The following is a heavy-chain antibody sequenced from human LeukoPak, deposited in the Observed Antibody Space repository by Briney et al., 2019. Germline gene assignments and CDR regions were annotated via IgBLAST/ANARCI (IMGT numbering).Heavy chain of an antibody. J-gene: IGHJ6*03. V-gene: IGHV3-30*18. Sequence: GGSLRLSCAASGFTFSSYGMHWVRQAPGKGLEWVAVISYDGSNKYYADSVKGRFTISRDNSKNTLYLQMNSPRAEDTAVYYCAKDEAYSSSWTYYYYYYMDVWGKGTTVTVSS. D-gene: IGHD6-13*01. CDR2: ISYDGSNK. CDR3: AKDEAYSSSWTYYYYYYMDV. CDR1: GFTFSSYG.